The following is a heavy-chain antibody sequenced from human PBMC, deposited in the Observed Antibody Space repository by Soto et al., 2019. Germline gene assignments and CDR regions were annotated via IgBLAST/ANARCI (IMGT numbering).Heavy chain of an antibody. CDR2: IWYDGSNK. V-gene: IGHV3-33*01. CDR3: ARDMYSSSWYYGFFDY. J-gene: IGHJ4*02. Sequence: GGSLRLSCAASGFTFSSYGMHWVRQAPGKGLEWVAVIWYDGSNKYYADSVKGRFTISRDNSKNTLYLQMNSLRAEDTAVYYCARDMYSSSWYYGFFDYWGQGTLVTVSS. D-gene: IGHD6-13*01. CDR1: GFTFSSYG.